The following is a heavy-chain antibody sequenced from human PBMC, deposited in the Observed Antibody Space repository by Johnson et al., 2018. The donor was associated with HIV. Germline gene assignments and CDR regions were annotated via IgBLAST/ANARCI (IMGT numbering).Heavy chain of an antibody. CDR3: ARRMVVGYHALDF. V-gene: IGHV3-30*03. CDR1: GFTFSSYD. Sequence: QEQLVESGGGVVQPGRSLRLSCAASGFTFSSYDMHWVRQAPGKGMDWVAFISYDGTDKYYADSVKDRFTIFRDNAKSSLYLQMNSLRVEDTAIYYCARRMVVGYHALDFWGQGTVVSVPS. D-gene: IGHD2-21*01. CDR2: ISYDGTDK. J-gene: IGHJ3*01.